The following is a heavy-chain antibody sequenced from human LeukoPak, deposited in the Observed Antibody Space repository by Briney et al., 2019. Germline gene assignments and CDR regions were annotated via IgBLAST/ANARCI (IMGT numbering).Heavy chain of an antibody. CDR1: GFTFSSYA. Sequence: GRSLRLSCAASGFTFSSYAMHWVRQAPGKGLEWVAVISYDGSNKYYADSVKGRFTISRDNSKNTLYLQMNSLRAEDTAVYYCARVKILYYYYMDVWGKGTTVTVSS. CDR3: ARVKILYYYYMDV. J-gene: IGHJ6*03. CDR2: ISYDGSNK. V-gene: IGHV3-30*04.